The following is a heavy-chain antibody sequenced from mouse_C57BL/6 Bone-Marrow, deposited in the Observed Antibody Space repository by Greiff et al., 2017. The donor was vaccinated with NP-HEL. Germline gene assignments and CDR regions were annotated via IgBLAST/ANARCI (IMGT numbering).Heavy chain of an antibody. CDR2: ISDGGSYT. CDR1: GFTFSSYA. V-gene: IGHV5-4*03. CDR3: ARAPFTVEMDY. D-gene: IGHD1-1*01. J-gene: IGHJ4*01. Sequence: VKLMESGGGLVKPGGSLKLSCAASGFTFSSYAMSWVRQTPEKRLEWVATISDGGSYTYYPDNVKGRFTISRDNAKNNLYLQMSHLKSEDTAMYYCARAPFTVEMDYWGQGTSVTVSS.